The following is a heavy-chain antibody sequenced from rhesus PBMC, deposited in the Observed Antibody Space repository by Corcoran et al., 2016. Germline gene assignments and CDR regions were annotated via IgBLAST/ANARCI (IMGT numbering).Heavy chain of an antibody. CDR2: ISGSGGST. Sequence: QVPLQESGPGLVTPSETLSLPSAVSGYSVRRCSSWVWVLLPPGKGLEYIGYISGSGGSTYYNPSLKSRVTISKDTSKNQFSLKLSSVTAADTAVYYCATNTGWSFDSWGQGVLVTVSS. J-gene: IGHJ4*01. V-gene: IGHV4-99*01. D-gene: IGHD6S26*01. CDR1: GYSVRRCSS. CDR3: ATNTGWSFDS.